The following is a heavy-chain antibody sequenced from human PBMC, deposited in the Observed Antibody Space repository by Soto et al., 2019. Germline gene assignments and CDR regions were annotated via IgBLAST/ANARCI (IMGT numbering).Heavy chain of an antibody. CDR2: ISGSGGST. CDR1: GFTFSSYA. D-gene: IGHD6-13*01. Sequence: GGSLILSCAASGFTFSSYAMSWVRQAPGKGLEWVSAISGSGGSTYYADSVKGRFTISRDNSKNTLYLQMNSLRAEDTAVYYCAKGGSSWYGMDVWGQGTTVTVSS. J-gene: IGHJ6*02. V-gene: IGHV3-23*01. CDR3: AKGGSSWYGMDV.